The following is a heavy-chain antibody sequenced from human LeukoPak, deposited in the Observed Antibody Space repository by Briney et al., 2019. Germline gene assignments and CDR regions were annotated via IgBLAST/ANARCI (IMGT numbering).Heavy chain of an antibody. Sequence: SETLSLTCTVSGGSISSYYWSWIRQPPGKGLEWIGYIYYSGSTNYNPSLKSRVTISVDTSKNQFSLKLSSVTAADTAVYYCGRDTHPRGLGFDYWGQGTLVTVSS. J-gene: IGHJ4*02. CDR1: GGSISSYY. CDR2: IYYSGST. V-gene: IGHV4-59*01. CDR3: GRDTHPRGLGFDY. D-gene: IGHD3-22*01.